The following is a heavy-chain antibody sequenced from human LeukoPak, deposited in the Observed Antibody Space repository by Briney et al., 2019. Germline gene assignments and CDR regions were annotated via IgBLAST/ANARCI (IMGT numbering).Heavy chain of an antibody. V-gene: IGHV4-39*01. CDR3: AREEASAGDY. J-gene: IGHJ4*02. CDR1: GGSLSSNSHY. CDR2: IYYTGVT. Sequence: SETLSLTCTVSGGSLSSNSHYWAWIRQPPGKGLEWIGSIYYTGVTFYSPSLKSRVTISVDTSKNQFSLKVISVTAADTAVYYCAREEASAGDYWGQGTLVAVSS. D-gene: IGHD6-13*01.